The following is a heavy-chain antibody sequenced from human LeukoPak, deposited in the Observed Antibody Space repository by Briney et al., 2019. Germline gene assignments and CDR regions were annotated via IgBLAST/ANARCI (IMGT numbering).Heavy chain of an antibody. CDR3: ARARSSTIFGVVIIQYWFDP. J-gene: IGHJ5*02. CDR2: INPNSGGT. CDR1: VYTFSGYY. V-gene: IGHV1-2*02. D-gene: IGHD3-3*01. Sequence: ASVKVSCKASVYTFSGYYMHWMRQAPGQGLEWMGWINPNSGGTNYAQKFQGRVTMTRDTSISTAYMELSRLKSDDTAVYYCARARSSTIFGVVIIQYWFDPWGQGTLVTVSS.